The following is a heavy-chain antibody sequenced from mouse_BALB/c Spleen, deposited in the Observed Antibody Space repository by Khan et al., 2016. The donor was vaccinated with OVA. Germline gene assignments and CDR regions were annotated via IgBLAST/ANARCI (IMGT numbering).Heavy chain of an antibody. D-gene: IGHD2-2*01. Sequence: EVQLQQSGPELMKPGASVKISCKASGYSFTSYYIHWVMQSHGKSLEWIGYIDPFSGRTTYNQKFKGKATLTVDKSSSTAYIRLSNLTSEDSAVYYCTRHGYVAWFTYWGQGTLVTVSA. J-gene: IGHJ3*01. CDR1: GYSFTSYY. CDR2: IDPFSGRT. CDR3: TRHGYVAWFTY. V-gene: IGHV1S135*01.